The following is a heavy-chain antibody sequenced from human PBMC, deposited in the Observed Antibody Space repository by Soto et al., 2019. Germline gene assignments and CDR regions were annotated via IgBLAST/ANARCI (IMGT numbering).Heavy chain of an antibody. V-gene: IGHV3-7*03. CDR2: IKTDGSEK. CDR1: GFTFSSYW. J-gene: IGHJ6*02. Sequence: EVQLVESGGGLGQPGGSLRLSCAASGFTFSSYWMSWVRQAPGKGLEWVANIKTDGSEKYYMDSVRGRFTTSRDNARNSFLLHMNSLTGADTAVYYRTRDGSPFALDVWGLGTAVTVSS. CDR3: TRDGSPFALDV.